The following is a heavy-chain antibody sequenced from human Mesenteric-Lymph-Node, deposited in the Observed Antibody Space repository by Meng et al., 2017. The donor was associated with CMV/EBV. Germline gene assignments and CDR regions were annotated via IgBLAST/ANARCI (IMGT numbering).Heavy chain of an antibody. Sequence: GESLKISCAASGFTFSSYEMNWVRQAPGKGLEWVANIKQDGSEKYYVDSVKGRFTISRDNAKNSLYLQMNSLRAEDTAVYYCARGFIVAYLPDYWGQGTLVTVSS. CDR2: IKQDGSEK. CDR1: GFTFSSYE. J-gene: IGHJ4*02. D-gene: IGHD5-12*01. CDR3: ARGFIVAYLPDY. V-gene: IGHV3-7*01.